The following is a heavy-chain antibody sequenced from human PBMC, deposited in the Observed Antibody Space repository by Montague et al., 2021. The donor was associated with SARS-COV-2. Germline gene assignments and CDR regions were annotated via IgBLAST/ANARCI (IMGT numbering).Heavy chain of an antibody. CDR2: IYYSGST. V-gene: IGHV4-39*01. Sequence: SETLSLTCTVSGGSISSSSYYWGWIRQPPGKGLEWIGSIYYSGSTYYNPSLKSRVTISVDTSKNQFSLKLTSVTAADTAVFYCARSTVTNSPFGFSNKLRSRYNGMDVWGQGTTVTVSS. J-gene: IGHJ6*02. CDR1: GGSISSSSYY. D-gene: IGHD4-17*01. CDR3: ARSTVTNSPFGFSNKLRSRYNGMDV.